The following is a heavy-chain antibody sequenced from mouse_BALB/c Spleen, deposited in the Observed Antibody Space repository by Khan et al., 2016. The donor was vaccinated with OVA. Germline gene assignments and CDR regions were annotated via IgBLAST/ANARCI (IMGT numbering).Heavy chain of an antibody. V-gene: IGHV9-3-1*01. D-gene: IGHD2-14*01. CDR3: ARVGYNGTMDY. J-gene: IGHJ4*01. Sequence: QIQLVQSGPELKQPGETVKISCKASGYTFTIYGMNWVRQAPGKGLKWMGWINTYTGEPTYADDFKGRFAFSLETSASPAFLQINNLKNEDTATYFCARVGYNGTMDYWGQGTSVTVAS. CDR2: INTYTGEP. CDR1: GYTFTIYG.